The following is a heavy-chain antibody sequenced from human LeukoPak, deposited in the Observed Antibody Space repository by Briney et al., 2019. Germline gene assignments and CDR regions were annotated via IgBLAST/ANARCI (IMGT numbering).Heavy chain of an antibody. J-gene: IGHJ4*02. CDR2: IIPILGIA. CDR3: ARGRERGSSSSFTDY. D-gene: IGHD6-6*01. V-gene: IGHV1-69*04. Sequence: ASVKVSCKASGYTFTSYGISWVRQAPGQGLEWMGRIIPILGIANYAQKFQGRVTITADKSTSTAYMELSSLRSEDTAVYYCARGRERGSSSSFTDYWGQGTLVIVSS. CDR1: GYTFTSYG.